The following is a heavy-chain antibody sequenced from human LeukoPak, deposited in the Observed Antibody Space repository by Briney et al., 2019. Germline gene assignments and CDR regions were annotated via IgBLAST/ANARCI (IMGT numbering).Heavy chain of an antibody. CDR3: AREVDSAMVNAFDF. D-gene: IGHD5-18*01. CDR1: GYTFTYYG. Sequence: ASVKVSCKASGYTFTYYGINWVRLAPGQGLEWVGWGSSYNGNTRYAQNFQGRLTLTTDTSTNIAYMELMRLRSDDTAVYYCAREVDSAMVNAFDFWGQGTLVTVSS. CDR2: GSSYNGNT. J-gene: IGHJ3*01. V-gene: IGHV1-18*01.